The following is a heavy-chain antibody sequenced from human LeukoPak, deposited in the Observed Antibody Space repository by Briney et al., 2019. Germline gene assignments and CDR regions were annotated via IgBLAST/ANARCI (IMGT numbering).Heavy chain of an antibody. CDR3: ARAPYDFWSAIDYYFDY. Sequence: SQTLSLTCTVSGGSISSGGYYWSWIRQHPGKGLEWIGYIYYSGSPYYNPSLKSRVTISVDTSKNQFSLKLSSVTAADTAVYYCARAPYDFWSAIDYYFDYWGQGTLVTVSS. D-gene: IGHD3-3*01. V-gene: IGHV4-31*03. CDR2: IYYSGSP. CDR1: GGSISSGGYY. J-gene: IGHJ4*02.